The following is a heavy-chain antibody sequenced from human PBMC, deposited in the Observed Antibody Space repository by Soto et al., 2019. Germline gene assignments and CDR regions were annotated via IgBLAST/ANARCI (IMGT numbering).Heavy chain of an antibody. CDR1: VYTFTSYG. CDR2: ISAYNGNT. Sequence: QVQLVQSGAEVKKPGASVKVSCKASVYTFTSYGISWVRQAPGQGLEWMGWISAYNGNTNYAQKLQGRVTMTTDASTSTAYMELMSLSSDDTAVYYFARARERLLWFGDGAFYIWGQGTMVTVSS. D-gene: IGHD3-10*01. CDR3: ARARERLLWFGDGAFYI. J-gene: IGHJ3*02. V-gene: IGHV1-18*04.